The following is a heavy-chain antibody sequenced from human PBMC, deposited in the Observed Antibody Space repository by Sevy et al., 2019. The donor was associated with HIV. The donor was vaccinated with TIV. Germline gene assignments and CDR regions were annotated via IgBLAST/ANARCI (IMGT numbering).Heavy chain of an antibody. D-gene: IGHD3-22*01. Sequence: ASVKVSCKASGYTFTGYYMHWVRQAPGQGLEWMGRINPNSGGTNYAQKFQGRVTMTRDTSISTAYMELSRLRSDDTAVYYCARNPRITMIAVVPFDYWGQGTLVTVSS. V-gene: IGHV1-2*06. J-gene: IGHJ4*02. CDR3: ARNPRITMIAVVPFDY. CDR2: INPNSGGT. CDR1: GYTFTGYY.